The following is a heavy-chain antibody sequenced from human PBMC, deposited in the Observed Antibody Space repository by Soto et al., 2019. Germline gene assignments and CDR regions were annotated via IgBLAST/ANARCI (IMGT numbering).Heavy chain of an antibody. D-gene: IGHD3-10*01. J-gene: IGHJ4*02. CDR2: ISWNSGSI. CDR1: GFTFDDYA. CDR3: AKGTPYGSASYYDY. V-gene: IGHV3-9*01. Sequence: PGGSLRLSCAASGFTFDDYAMHWVRQAPGKGLEWVSGISWNSGSIGYADSVKGRFTISRDNAKNSLYLQMNSLRAEDTALYYCAKGTPYGSASYYDYWGQGTRVTVAS.